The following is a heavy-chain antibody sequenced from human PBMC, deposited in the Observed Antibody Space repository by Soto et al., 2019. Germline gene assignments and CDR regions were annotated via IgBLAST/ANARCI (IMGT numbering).Heavy chain of an antibody. V-gene: IGHV5-51*01. CDR1: GYSFTIYC. J-gene: IGHJ4*02. Sequence: GESLKISCKGSGYSFTIYCIGWVRQMPGKGLEWMGIIYPGDSDTRYSPSFQGQVTTSADKSISTAYLQWSSLKASDTAMYYCARLCCSSIGPGDYWGQGTLVTVSS. D-gene: IGHD2-2*01. CDR2: IYPGDSDT. CDR3: ARLCCSSIGPGDY.